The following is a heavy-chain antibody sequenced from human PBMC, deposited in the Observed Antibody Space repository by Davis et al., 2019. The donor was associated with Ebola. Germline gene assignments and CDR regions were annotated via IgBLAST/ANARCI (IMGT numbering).Heavy chain of an antibody. D-gene: IGHD2-2*01. CDR1: GYTLTELS. CDR3: ATLLVVPAARGGWFDP. V-gene: IGHV1-24*01. CDR2: FDPEDGET. J-gene: IGHJ5*02. Sequence: ASVKVSCKVSGYTLTELSMHWVRQAPGKGLEWMGGFDPEDGETIYAQKFQGRVTMTEDTSTDTAYMELSSLRSEDTAVYYCATLLVVPAARGGWFDPWGQGTLVTVSS.